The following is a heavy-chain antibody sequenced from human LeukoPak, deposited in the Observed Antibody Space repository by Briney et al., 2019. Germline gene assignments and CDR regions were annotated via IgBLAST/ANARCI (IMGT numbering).Heavy chain of an antibody. CDR1: GGSISSYY. J-gene: IGHJ5*02. V-gene: IGHV4-59*01. Sequence: SETLSLTCTVSGGSISSYYWSWIRQPPGKGLEWIGYIYYSGSTNYNPSLKSRVTISVDTSKNQFSLKLSSVTAADTAVYYCARGYCSSTSCYGGIWFDPWGQGTLVTVSS. D-gene: IGHD2-2*01. CDR2: IYYSGST. CDR3: ARGYCSSTSCYGGIWFDP.